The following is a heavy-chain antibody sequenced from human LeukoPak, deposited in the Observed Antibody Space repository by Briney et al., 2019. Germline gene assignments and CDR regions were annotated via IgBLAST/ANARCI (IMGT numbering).Heavy chain of an antibody. CDR3: ARGGSLTYSGAFDI. CDR2: IDPSDSYN. D-gene: IGHD5-12*01. CDR1: GYSFTSYW. J-gene: IGHJ3*02. V-gene: IGHV5-10-1*01. Sequence: PGESLKISCKGSGYSFTSYWISWVRQMPGKGLEWMGRIDPSDSYNKYSPSFQGHVTISADKSISTAYLQWSSLKASDTAMYYCARGGSLTYSGAFDIWGQGTMVTVSS.